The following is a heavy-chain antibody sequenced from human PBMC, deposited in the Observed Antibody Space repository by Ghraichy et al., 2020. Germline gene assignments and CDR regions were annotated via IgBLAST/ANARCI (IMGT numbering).Heavy chain of an antibody. D-gene: IGHD3-22*01. CDR3: AKVVVISDSSYFEY. V-gene: IGHV3-23*01. J-gene: IGHJ4*02. CDR2: ISGSDGST. Sequence: GGSLRLSCAVSGMTYSNYAMSWVRQAPGKGLEWVSAISGSDGSTYYADSVKGRFTISGDISKNPLYLQMNSLRAEDTALYYCAKVVVISDSSYFEYWGQGTLVTVSS. CDR1: GMTYSNYA.